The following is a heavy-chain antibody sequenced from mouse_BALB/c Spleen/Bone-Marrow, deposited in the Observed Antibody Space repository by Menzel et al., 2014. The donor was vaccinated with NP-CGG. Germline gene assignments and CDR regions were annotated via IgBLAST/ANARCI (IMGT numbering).Heavy chain of an antibody. D-gene: IGHD2-1*01. CDR2: IDPYYGDS. V-gene: IGHV1-39*01. CDR3: AREGGTYGNDFDY. Sequence: VQLKDSGLDWTGEAWRFSEDILQGFWLLIHWLQHELGGAEQWKSLEWIGNIDPYYGDSTYNQKFKGKATLTVDKSSSTAYMQLKSLTSEDSAVYYCAREGGTYGNDFDYWGQGTTLTVSS. J-gene: IGHJ2*01. CDR1: LLIHWLQ.